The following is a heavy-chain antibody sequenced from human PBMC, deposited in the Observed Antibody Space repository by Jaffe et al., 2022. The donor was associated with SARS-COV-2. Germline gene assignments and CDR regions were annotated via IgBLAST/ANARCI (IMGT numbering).Heavy chain of an antibody. J-gene: IGHJ6*02. CDR2: ISGSGGST. CDR3: AKGQYDSSGYYTPGDYYGMDV. CDR1: GFTFSSYA. Sequence: EVQLLESGGGLVQPGGSLRLSCAASGFTFSSYAMSWVRQAPGKGLEWVSAISGSGGSTYYADSVKGRFTISRDNSKNTLYLQMNSLRAEDTAVYYCAKGQYDSSGYYTPGDYYGMDVWGQGTTVTVSS. D-gene: IGHD3-22*01. V-gene: IGHV3-23*01.